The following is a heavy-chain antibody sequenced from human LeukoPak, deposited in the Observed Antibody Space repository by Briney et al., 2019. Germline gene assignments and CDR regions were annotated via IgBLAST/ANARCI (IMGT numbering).Heavy chain of an antibody. CDR2: ISYDGTNK. J-gene: IGHJ4*02. V-gene: IGHV3-30-3*01. CDR1: GFTFRTYA. Sequence: PGGSLRLSCAASGFTFRTYAMHWVRQAPGKGLEWVAVISYDGTNKYYADSVKGRFTISRDNSKNTLYLQMNSLRAEDTAVYYCAKDTDYFGSGSYYAYWGQGTLVTVSS. D-gene: IGHD3-10*01. CDR3: AKDTDYFGSGSYYAY.